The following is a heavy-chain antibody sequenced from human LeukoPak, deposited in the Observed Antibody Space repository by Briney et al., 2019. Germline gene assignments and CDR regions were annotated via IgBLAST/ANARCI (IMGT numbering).Heavy chain of an antibody. V-gene: IGHV5-51*01. CDR3: AITSNTLNY. J-gene: IGHJ4*02. Sequence: LEWMGIIFPGDSDTRYSPSLQGQVTISADKSISTAYLQWSSLKASDTAMYYCAITSNTLNYWGQGTLVTVSS. D-gene: IGHD2/OR15-2a*01. CDR2: IFPGDSDT.